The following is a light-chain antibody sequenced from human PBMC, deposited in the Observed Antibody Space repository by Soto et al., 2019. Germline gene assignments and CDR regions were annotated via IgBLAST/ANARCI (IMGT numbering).Light chain of an antibody. J-gene: IGLJ2*01. Sequence: QSALTQPASVSGSPGQWIAISCTGTSSDIGDYNYVSWYQQHPGKAPKLMIFDVSNRPSGVSNRFSGSMSGNTASLTISGLQPEDEADYYCSSYTGGSTVVFGGGTKLTVL. CDR2: DVS. CDR3: SSYTGGSTVV. CDR1: SSDIGDYNY. V-gene: IGLV2-14*01.